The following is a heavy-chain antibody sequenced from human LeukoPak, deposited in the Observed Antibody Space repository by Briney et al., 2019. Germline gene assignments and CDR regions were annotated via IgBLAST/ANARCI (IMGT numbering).Heavy chain of an antibody. V-gene: IGHV3-48*01. Sequence: PGGSLRLSCAASGFTFSSYSMNWVRQAPGKGLGWVSYISSSSSTIYYADSVKGRFTISRDNAKNSLYLQMNSLRAEDTAVYYCARAYCGGDCPWGQGTLVTVSS. CDR2: ISSSSSTI. J-gene: IGHJ5*02. CDR3: ARAYCGGDCP. D-gene: IGHD2-21*02. CDR1: GFTFSSYS.